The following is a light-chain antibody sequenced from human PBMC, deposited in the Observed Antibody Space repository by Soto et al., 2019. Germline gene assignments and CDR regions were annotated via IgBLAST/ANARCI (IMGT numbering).Light chain of an antibody. V-gene: IGLV4-69*01. CDR2: LNSDGSH. CDR1: SVHNSYA. Sequence: QLVLTQPPSASASLGASVKLNCTLSSVHNSYAIAWHQQQPEKGPRYLMKLNSDGSHSKGDGIPDRFSGSSSGAERYLTISSLQSEDEADYYCQTWSTDIRVFGGGTKLTVL. J-gene: IGLJ3*02. CDR3: QTWSTDIRV.